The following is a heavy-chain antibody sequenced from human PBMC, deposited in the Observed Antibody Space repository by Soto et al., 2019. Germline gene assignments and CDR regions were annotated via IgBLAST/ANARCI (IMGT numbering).Heavy chain of an antibody. CDR1: GASVSSNSGA. D-gene: IGHD6-13*01. CDR2: TYYRSNWYN. V-gene: IGHV6-1*01. CDR3: ARESSWYWFDP. Sequence: SQAVSRTCAISGASVSSNSGAWNCIRQSPSRGLEWLGRTYYRSNWYNDYAVSVKSRITINPDTSKNQFSLQLNSVTPEDTAVYYCARESSWYWFDPWAQGTLVTVPS. J-gene: IGHJ5*02.